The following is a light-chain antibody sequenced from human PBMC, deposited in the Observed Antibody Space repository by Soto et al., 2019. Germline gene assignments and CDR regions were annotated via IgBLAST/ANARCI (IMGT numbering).Light chain of an antibody. CDR1: QSINNW. Sequence: DIQMTQSPSTLSASVGDRVTITCRDSQSINNWLAWYQQKPGEAPRLLIYDASRLESGVPSRFSGSGSGTKLTLTISSLQPDDFATYYRLQYNNDPWTFGQGTKAEIK. V-gene: IGKV1-5*01. CDR3: LQYNNDPWT. CDR2: DAS. J-gene: IGKJ1*01.